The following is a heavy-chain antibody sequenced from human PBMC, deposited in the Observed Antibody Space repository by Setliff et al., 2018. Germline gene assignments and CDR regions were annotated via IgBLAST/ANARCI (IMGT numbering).Heavy chain of an antibody. D-gene: IGHD6-13*01. CDR2: IYTSGST. J-gene: IGHJ6*03. CDR3: ARAGGGSSFTAYYYYYYIDV. V-gene: IGHV4-4*07. Sequence: KASETLSLTCTVSGGSISSYYWSWIRQPAGKGLEWIGRIYTSGSTNYNPSLKSRVTMSVDTSKNQFSLKLSSVTAADTAVYYCARAGGGSSFTAYYYYYYIDVWGKGTTVTVSS. CDR1: GGSISSYY.